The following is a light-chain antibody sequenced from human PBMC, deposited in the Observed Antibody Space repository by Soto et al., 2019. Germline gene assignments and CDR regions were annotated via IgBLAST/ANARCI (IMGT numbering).Light chain of an antibody. CDR1: SSDVGSYNR. V-gene: IGLV2-18*02. CDR3: SPYTSSSTYV. CDR2: EVS. J-gene: IGLJ1*01. Sequence: QSVPTQPPSVSGSPGQSVAISCTGTSSDVGSYNRVSWYQQPPGTAPKVMIYEVSNRPSGVPDRFSGSKSGNTASLTISGLQAEDEADYYCSPYTSSSTYVFGTGTKVTVL.